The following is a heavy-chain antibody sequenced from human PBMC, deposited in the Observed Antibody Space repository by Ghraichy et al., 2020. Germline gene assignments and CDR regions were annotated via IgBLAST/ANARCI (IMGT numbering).Heavy chain of an antibody. CDR3: ARADDSSGYYYGHHVY. V-gene: IGHV4-39*02. D-gene: IGHD3-22*01. CDR2: IYYSGST. CDR1: GGSISSNNYY. J-gene: IGHJ4*02. Sequence: ESLNISCTVSGGSISSNNYYWGWIRQPPGKGLEWIGSIYYSGSTDYNPSLKSRVTISVDTSNNHFSLKLTSVTAADTAMYYCARADDSSGYYYGHHVYWGQGTLVTVSS.